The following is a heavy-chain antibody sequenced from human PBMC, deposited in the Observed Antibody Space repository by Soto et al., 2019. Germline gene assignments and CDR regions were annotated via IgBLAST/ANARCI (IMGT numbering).Heavy chain of an antibody. CDR1: GGSISSYY. J-gene: IGHJ4*02. CDR2: IYYSGST. D-gene: IGHD5-12*01. V-gene: IGHV4-59*08. CDR3: ARRGSGYIN. Sequence: QVQLQESGPGLVKPSETLSLTCTVSGGSISSYYWSWIRQPPGKGLEWIGYIYYSGSTNYNPSLKSRVTISVDTSKNQFSLKLSSVTAADTAMYYCARRGSGYINWGQGTLVTVSS.